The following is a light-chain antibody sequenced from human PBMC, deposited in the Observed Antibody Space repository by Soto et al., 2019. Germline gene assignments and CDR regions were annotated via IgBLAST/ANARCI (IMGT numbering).Light chain of an antibody. V-gene: IGKV3-20*01. CDR3: QQYGASPFT. Sequence: EIVLTQSPGTLSLSPGESATLSCKASESIYINSFAWYYQKPGQPPRLLIHGASTRATGIPDRFSGSGSGTDFVLSIDRLEVEDSGIYHCQQYGASPFTFGPGTRVDIK. CDR1: ESIYINS. CDR2: GAS. J-gene: IGKJ3*01.